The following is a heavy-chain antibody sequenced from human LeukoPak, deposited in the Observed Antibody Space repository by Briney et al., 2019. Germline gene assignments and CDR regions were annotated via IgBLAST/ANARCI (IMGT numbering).Heavy chain of an antibody. J-gene: IGHJ4*02. CDR2: ISSSSSYT. D-gene: IGHD4-23*01. Sequence: LSLTCAVYGGSFSDYYMSWIRQAPGKGLEWVSYISSSSSYTNYADSVKGRFTISRDNAKNSLYLQMNSLRDEDTAVYYCARVRWASYYFEYWGQGTLVTVSS. CDR3: ARVRWASYYFEY. V-gene: IGHV3-11*06. CDR1: GGSFSDYY.